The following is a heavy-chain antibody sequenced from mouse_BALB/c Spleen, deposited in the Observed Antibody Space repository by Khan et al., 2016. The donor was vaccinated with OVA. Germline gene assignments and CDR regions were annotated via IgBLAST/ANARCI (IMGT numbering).Heavy chain of an antibody. J-gene: IGHJ4*01. CDR2: IGPGSGST. D-gene: IGHD1-1*01. CDR1: GYTFTSYW. CDR3: AGSSYYGSGVYAMND. Sequence: DLVKPGASVKLSCRASGYTFTSYWINWIKQRPGQGLEWIGRIGPGSGSTSYNEMFRGKALLTVDTSSSTAYIQLSRLSSEDSAVCCCAGSSYYGSGVYAMNDWGQGTSVSVSS. V-gene: IGHV1S41*01.